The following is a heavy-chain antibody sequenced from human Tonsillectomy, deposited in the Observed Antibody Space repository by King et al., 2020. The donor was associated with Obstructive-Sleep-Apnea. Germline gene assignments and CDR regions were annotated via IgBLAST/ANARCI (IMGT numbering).Heavy chain of an antibody. D-gene: IGHD3-22*01. CDR2: IDPSDSYT. V-gene: IGHV5-10-1*01. Sequence: VQLVQSGAEVKKPGESLRISCKGSGYSFTSYWISWVRQMPGKGLEWMGRIDPSDSYTNYSPSFQGHVTISADKSISTAYLQWSSLKASDTAMYYCARPYYYDSSGYYLNYWGQGTLVTVSS. CDR1: GYSFTSYW. CDR3: ARPYYYDSSGYYLNY. J-gene: IGHJ4*02.